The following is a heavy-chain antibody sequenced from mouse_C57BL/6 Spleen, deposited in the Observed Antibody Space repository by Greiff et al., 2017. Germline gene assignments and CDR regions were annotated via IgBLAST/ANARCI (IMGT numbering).Heavy chain of an antibody. Sequence: QVQLQQSGPGLVQPSQSLSITCTVSGFSLTSYGVHWVRQSPGKGLEWLGVIWRGGSTDYNAAFMSRLSITKDNSKSQVFFKMNSLQADDTAIYYCAKFYDGYPYYFDYWGQGTTLTVSS. J-gene: IGHJ2*01. CDR2: IWRGGST. CDR3: AKFYDGYPYYFDY. D-gene: IGHD2-3*01. V-gene: IGHV2-5*01. CDR1: GFSLTSYG.